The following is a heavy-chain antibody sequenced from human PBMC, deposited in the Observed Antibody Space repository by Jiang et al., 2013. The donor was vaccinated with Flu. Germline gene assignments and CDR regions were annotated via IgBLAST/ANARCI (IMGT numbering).Heavy chain of an antibody. V-gene: IGHV3-23*01. CDR3: AKPTSGYTSFDS. D-gene: IGHD3-22*01. CDR1: GFTFSSYA. CDR2: ISSSGGNT. Sequence: GGSLRLSCAASGFTFSSYAMSWVRQAPGKGLEWVSAISSSGGNTYYADSVKGRFTISRDNSKNTLYLRMNSLRAEDTAVYYCAKPTSGYTSFDSWGQGTLVTVSS. J-gene: IGHJ4*02.